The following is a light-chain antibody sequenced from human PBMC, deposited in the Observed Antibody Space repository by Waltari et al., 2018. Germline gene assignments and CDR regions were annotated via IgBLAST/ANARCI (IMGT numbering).Light chain of an antibody. CDR2: DVT. V-gene: IGLV2-14*03. CDR3: SSYTSSSTVI. Sequence: QSALTQPASVSGSPGQSITISCTGTSSDVGGYNYVPWYQQHPGKAPKLIIYDVTNRPSGVSMRFSGSKSDNTASLTISGLQAEDEADYYCSSYTSSSTVIFGGGTKLTVL. CDR1: SSDVGGYNY. J-gene: IGLJ2*01.